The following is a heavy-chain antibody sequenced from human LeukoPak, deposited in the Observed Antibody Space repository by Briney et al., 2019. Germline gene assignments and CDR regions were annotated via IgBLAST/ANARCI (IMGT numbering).Heavy chain of an antibody. J-gene: IGHJ4*02. D-gene: IGHD3-22*01. V-gene: IGHV3-30*18. CDR3: AKESLRLGYYESSGYYYYFDY. CDR1: GFTFDDYG. CDR2: ISYDGSNK. Sequence: TGGSLRLSCAASGFTFDDYGMSWVRQAPGKGLEWVAVISYDGSNKYYADSVKGRFTISRDNSKNTLFLQMNSLRAEDTAVYYCAKESLRLGYYESSGYYYYFDYWGQGTLVTVSS.